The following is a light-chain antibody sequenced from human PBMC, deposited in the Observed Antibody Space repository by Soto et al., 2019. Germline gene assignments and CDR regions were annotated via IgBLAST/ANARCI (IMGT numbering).Light chain of an antibody. CDR2: GAS. Sequence: DIQMAQSPSSLSASIGDRVTITCRASQGISEYLAWYQQRPGNAPNLLIYGASILQSGVPSRFSGSGSGTHFTLTISSLQPEDVATYYCQQSYSNPRTFGQGTKLEIK. V-gene: IGKV1-27*01. CDR1: QGISEY. J-gene: IGKJ2*01. CDR3: QQSYSNPRT.